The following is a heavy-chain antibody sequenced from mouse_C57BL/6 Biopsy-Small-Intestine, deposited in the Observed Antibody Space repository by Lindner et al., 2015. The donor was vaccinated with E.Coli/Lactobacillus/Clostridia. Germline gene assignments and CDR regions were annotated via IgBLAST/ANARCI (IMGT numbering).Heavy chain of an antibody. V-gene: IGHV2-9-1*01. CDR2: IWTGGGT. CDR3: ARRGITRDYAMDY. J-gene: IGHJ4*01. Sequence: VQLQESGPGLVAPSQSLSITCTVSGFSLSSYVITWVRQPPGKGLEWLGVIWTGGGTNYNSALKSRLSISKDNSKSQVFLKMNSLQTDDTARYYCARRGITRDYAMDYWGQGTSVTVSS. D-gene: IGHD2-4*01. CDR1: GFSLSSYV.